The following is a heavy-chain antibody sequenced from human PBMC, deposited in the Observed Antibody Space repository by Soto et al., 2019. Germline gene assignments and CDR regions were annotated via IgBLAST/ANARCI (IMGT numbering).Heavy chain of an antibody. CDR2: IYHSGST. V-gene: IGHV4-4*02. J-gene: IGHJ5*02. CDR1: GGSISSSNW. CDR3: ARLYSSSWYGPYENWFDP. D-gene: IGHD6-13*01. Sequence: SETLSLTCAVSGGSISSSNWWSWVRQPPGKGLEWIGEIYHSGSTNYNPSLKSRVTISVDKSKNQFSLKLSSVTAADTAVYYCARLYSSSWYGPYENWFDPWGQGTLVTVSS.